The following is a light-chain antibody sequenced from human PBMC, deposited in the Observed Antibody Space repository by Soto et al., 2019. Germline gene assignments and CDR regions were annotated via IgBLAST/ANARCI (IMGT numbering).Light chain of an antibody. V-gene: IGLV1-51*02. CDR3: GTWDSSLSAYV. J-gene: IGLJ1*01. CDR2: ENN. CDR1: SSNIGNNY. Sequence: QSVLKQPPSVSAAPGQKVPISCSGSSSNIGNNYVSWYQQLPGTAPKLLIYENNKRPSGIPDRFSGSKSGTSATLGITGLQTGDEADYYCGTWDSSLSAYVFGTGTKVTVL.